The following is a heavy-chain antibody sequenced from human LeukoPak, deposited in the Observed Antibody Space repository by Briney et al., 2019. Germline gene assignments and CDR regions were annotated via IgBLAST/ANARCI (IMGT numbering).Heavy chain of an antibody. V-gene: IGHV1-69*01. CDR3: ARDRFRYSSGYYGFDY. CDR1: GGIFSRYA. J-gene: IGHJ4*02. CDR2: IIPIFGTA. D-gene: IGHD3-22*01. Sequence: SVKVSCKASGGIFSRYAISWVRQAPGQGLEWMGGIIPIFGTANYAQKFQGRVTITADESTSTAYMELSSLRSEDTAVYYCARDRFRYSSGYYGFDYWGQGTLVTVSS.